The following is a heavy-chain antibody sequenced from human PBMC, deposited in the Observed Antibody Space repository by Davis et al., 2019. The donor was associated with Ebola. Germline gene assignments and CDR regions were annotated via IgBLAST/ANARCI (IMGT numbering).Heavy chain of an antibody. V-gene: IGHV3-23*01. CDR3: AKDVSRYGGYYDSSGYSY. CDR1: GFTFSSYA. CDR2: ISGSGGST. D-gene: IGHD3-22*01. J-gene: IGHJ4*02. Sequence: GGSLRLSCAASGFTFSSYAMSWVRQAPGKGLEWVSAISGSGGSTYYADSVKGRFTISRVNSKNTLYLQMNSLRAEDTAVYYCAKDVSRYGGYYDSSGYSYWGQGTLVTVSS.